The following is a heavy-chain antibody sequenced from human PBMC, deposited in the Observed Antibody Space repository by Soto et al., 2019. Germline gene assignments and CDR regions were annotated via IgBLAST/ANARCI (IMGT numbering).Heavy chain of an antibody. CDR2: MYPNNGQT. J-gene: IGHJ5*02. Sequence: QVQLVQSGAEVKRPGASVKVSCKASGDTFSNFDFNWVRQATGQGPEWMGWMYPNNGQTAYARTFHGRVPMTWNSSTSTAYMERSSLTSEHTAVYYCATMIRGLIHWLYPWGQGTLVTVSS. V-gene: IGHV1-8*01. CDR3: ATMIRGLIHWLYP. CDR1: GDTFSNFD. D-gene: IGHD3-16*01.